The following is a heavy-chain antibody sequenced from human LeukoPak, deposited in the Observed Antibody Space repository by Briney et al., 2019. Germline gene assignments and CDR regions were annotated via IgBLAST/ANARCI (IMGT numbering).Heavy chain of an antibody. D-gene: IGHD2-21*01. J-gene: IGHJ4*02. CDR3: ASLLGVVVLANGYDY. CDR1: GFTFSGSA. V-gene: IGHV3-73*01. CDR2: IRSKANSYAT. Sequence: PGGSLRLPCAASGFTFSGSAMHWVRQASGKGLEWVGRIRSKANSYATAYAASVKGRFTISRDDSKNTAYLQMNSLKTEDTAVYYCASLLGVVVLANGYDYWGQGTLVTVSS.